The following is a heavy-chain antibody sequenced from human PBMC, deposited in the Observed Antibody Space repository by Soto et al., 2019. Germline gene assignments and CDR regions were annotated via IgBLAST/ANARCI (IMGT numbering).Heavy chain of an antibody. J-gene: IGHJ4*02. D-gene: IGHD5-18*01. CDR1: CDSVSGYY. CDR3: ARGATRVQLWHFDY. V-gene: IGHV4-34*01. CDR2: INHRVIT. Sequence: PSETLSLTCAVYCDSVSGYYWSWIRQSPGNGLYCIGQINHRVITNXXPSVMSRXXISVDTSKTPXSLGLXAVTAACTAVYYCARGATRVQLWHFDYWGQGTLXXV.